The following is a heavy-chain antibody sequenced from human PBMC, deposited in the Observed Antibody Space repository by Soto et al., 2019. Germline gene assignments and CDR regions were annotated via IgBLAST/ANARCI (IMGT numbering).Heavy chain of an antibody. Sequence: QVQLQQWGAGLLKPSETLSLTCDVYGGSFGPYYWAWIRQPPGKGLEWIGETNHRGSTSYNPSLENRVTISVDTSKSQFSLRLTSVTAADTAVFYCARGSNLHVYDIWGQGTVVTVS. CDR3: ARGSNLHVYDI. CDR2: TNHRGST. J-gene: IGHJ3*02. V-gene: IGHV4-34*02. CDR1: GGSFGPYY.